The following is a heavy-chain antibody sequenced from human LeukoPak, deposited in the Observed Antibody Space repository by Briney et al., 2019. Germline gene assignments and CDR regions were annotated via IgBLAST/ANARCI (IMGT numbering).Heavy chain of an antibody. CDR3: ARRGITMIDSWFDP. Sequence: SETLSLTCAVYGGSFSGYYWSWIRQPPGKGLEWIGEINHSGSTNYNPSLKSRVTISLDTSKNQFSLKLTSVTAADTAVYYCARRGITMIDSWFDPWGQGTLVTVSS. CDR1: GGSFSGYY. CDR2: INHSGST. D-gene: IGHD3-22*01. J-gene: IGHJ5*02. V-gene: IGHV4-34*01.